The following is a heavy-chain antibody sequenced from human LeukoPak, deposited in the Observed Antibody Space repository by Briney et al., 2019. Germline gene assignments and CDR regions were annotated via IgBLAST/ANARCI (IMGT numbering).Heavy chain of an antibody. Sequence: GGSLRLSCIASGFTFSNSAISWVRQAPGKGLEWLSAISGSGDSTYYADSVKGRFTISRDNSKNTLYLQINSLRADGTAVYYCAKQFSSAVGSAVDCWGQGTLVTVSS. J-gene: IGHJ4*02. D-gene: IGHD2-15*01. V-gene: IGHV3-23*01. CDR2: ISGSGDST. CDR1: GFTFSNSA. CDR3: AKQFSSAVGSAVDC.